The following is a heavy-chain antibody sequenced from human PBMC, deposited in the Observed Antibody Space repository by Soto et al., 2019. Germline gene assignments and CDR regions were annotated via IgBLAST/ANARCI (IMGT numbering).Heavy chain of an antibody. J-gene: IGHJ5*02. Sequence: QVQLVQSGAEVKKPGSSVKVSCKASGGTFSSYAINWVRQAPGQGLEWMGGIIPIFGTANYAQKFQGRVTITADESPSTAYMELSSLRSEETAVYYCARDRGHRSGYYPYWFDPWGQGTLVTVSS. CDR1: GGTFSSYA. CDR3: ARDRGHRSGYYPYWFDP. D-gene: IGHD3-22*01. V-gene: IGHV1-69*12. CDR2: IIPIFGTA.